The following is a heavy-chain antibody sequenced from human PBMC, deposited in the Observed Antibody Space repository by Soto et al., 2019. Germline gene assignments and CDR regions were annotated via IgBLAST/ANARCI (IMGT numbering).Heavy chain of an antibody. Sequence: GGSLRLSWAASRFTFSSYWMHWVRQAPGKGLVWVSRINSDGSSTSYADSVKGRFTISRDNAKNTLYLQMNSLRAEDAAVYYCVRTSLVVAAATREDYWGQGTLVTVSS. V-gene: IGHV3-74*01. CDR2: INSDGSST. CDR1: RFTFSSYW. CDR3: VRTSLVVAAATREDY. D-gene: IGHD2-15*01. J-gene: IGHJ4*02.